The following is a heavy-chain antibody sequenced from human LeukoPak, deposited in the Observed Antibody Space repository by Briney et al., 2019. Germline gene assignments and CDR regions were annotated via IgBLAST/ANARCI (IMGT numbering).Heavy chain of an antibody. CDR3: AREVTVAGLLLDY. J-gene: IGHJ4*02. CDR2: IWYDGSNK. D-gene: IGHD6-19*01. Sequence: GGSLRLSCAASGFTFSSYGMHWVRQAPGKGLEWVAVIWYDGSNKYYADSVKGRFTISRDNSKNTLYLQMNSLRAEDTAVYYCAREVTVAGLLLDYWGQGTLVTVSS. CDR1: GFTFSSYG. V-gene: IGHV3-33*01.